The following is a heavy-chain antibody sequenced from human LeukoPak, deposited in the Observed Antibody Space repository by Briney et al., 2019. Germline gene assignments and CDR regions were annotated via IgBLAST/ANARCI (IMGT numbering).Heavy chain of an antibody. D-gene: IGHD6-6*01. CDR1: GYTLTGYY. V-gene: IGHV1-2*02. Sequence: ASVKVSCKASGYTLTGYYMHWVRQAPGQGLEWMGWINPNSGGTNYAQKFQGRVTMTRDTSISTAYMELSRLSSDDTAVYYCARDKIAALGYDNWFDPWGQGTLVTVSS. J-gene: IGHJ5*02. CDR2: INPNSGGT. CDR3: ARDKIAALGYDNWFDP.